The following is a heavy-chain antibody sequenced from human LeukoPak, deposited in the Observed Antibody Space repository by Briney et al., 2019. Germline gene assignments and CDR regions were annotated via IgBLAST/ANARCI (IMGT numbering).Heavy chain of an antibody. Sequence: GESLRLSCAASGFAFNYAWVSWVRQAPGKGLEWVTFIRFDGSNTYYSDSVKGRFTISRDNSKNTLYLQMNSLRVEDTAVYYCAQGHSHTAMYFWGQGTLVTVSS. CDR3: AQGHSHTAMYF. J-gene: IGHJ4*02. V-gene: IGHV3-30*02. CDR2: IRFDGSNT. D-gene: IGHD5-18*01. CDR1: GFAFNYAW.